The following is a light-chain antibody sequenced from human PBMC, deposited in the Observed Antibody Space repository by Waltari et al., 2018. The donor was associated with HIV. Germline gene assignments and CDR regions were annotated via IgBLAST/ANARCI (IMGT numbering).Light chain of an antibody. CDR3: QQYDSGPRGIT. Sequence: DIQMTQSPSTLSASVGDRVTITCRASQSISSWLAWYQQKPGKAPNLLIYKASSLESGVPSRFSGSGSGTEFTLTISSLQSEDFATYFCQQYDSGPRGITFGQGTMLEIK. CDR1: QSISSW. V-gene: IGKV1-5*03. J-gene: IGKJ2*01. CDR2: KAS.